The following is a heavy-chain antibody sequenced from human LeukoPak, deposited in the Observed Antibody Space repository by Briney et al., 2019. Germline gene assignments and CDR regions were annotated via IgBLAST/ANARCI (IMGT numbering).Heavy chain of an antibody. D-gene: IGHD3-10*01. CDR3: ARGTVTMADY. V-gene: IGHV3-66*01. CDR1: GFTVSSNY. CDR2: IYSGGST. Sequence: GGSLRLSCAASGFTVSSNYMSWVRQAPGRGLEWVSVIYSGGSTYYTASVKGRFTISRDKSKNTVFLQMNGLSTGDTAVYYCARGTVTMADYLGQGTLVTVSS. J-gene: IGHJ4*02.